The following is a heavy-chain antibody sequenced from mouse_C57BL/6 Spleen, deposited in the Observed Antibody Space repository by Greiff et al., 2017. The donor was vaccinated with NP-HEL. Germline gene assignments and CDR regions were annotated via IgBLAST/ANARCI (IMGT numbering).Heavy chain of an antibody. CDR2: IWSGGSQ. CDR1: GFSLTSYG. V-gene: IGHV2-2*01. CDR3: ARGDYYGRRSAMDY. J-gene: IGHJ4*01. Sequence: VQLQQSGPGLVQPSQSLSITCTVSGFSLTSYGVHWVRQSPGKGLEWLGVIWSGGSQDYNAAFISRLSISKDNSKSEVFFKKNSRKADDTAMDYCARGDYYGRRSAMDYWGQGTSVTVSS. D-gene: IGHD1-1*01.